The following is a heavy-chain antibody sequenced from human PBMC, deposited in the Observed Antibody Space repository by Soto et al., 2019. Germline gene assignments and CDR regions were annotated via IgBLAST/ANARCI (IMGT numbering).Heavy chain of an antibody. V-gene: IGHV4-59*01. D-gene: IGHD3-22*01. CDR1: GGSISGYH. Sequence: KSSETLSLTCTVSGGSISGYHWSWFRQTPGKAPEWIGYIYSSGSTNYNASLKSRVTISIDTSKNQFALQLKSVTAADTAVYFCARYSSESSDYYLQDYWGPGTLVTVSS. J-gene: IGHJ4*02. CDR2: IYSSGST. CDR3: ARYSSESSDYYLQDY.